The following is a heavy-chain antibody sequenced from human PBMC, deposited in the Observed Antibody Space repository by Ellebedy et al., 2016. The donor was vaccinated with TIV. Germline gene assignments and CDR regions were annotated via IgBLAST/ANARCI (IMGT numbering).Heavy chain of an antibody. CDR3: ARGKARWTD. J-gene: IGHJ4*02. V-gene: IGHV6-1*01. Sequence: SQTLSLTXXISGDSVSSNSVIWNWIRQSPSRGLEWLGRTYYRSKWYSDYAVSVKSRITINPDTSKNQFSLQLNSVTPEDTAVYYCARGKARWTDWGQGTLVTVSS. CDR1: GDSVSSNSVI. CDR2: TYYRSKWYS. D-gene: IGHD6-6*01.